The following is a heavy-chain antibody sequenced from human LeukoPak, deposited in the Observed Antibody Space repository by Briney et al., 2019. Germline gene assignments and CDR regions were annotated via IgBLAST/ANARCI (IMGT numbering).Heavy chain of an antibody. V-gene: IGHV4-34*01. CDR2: INHSGST. J-gene: IGHJ5*02. CDR1: GGSFSGYY. D-gene: IGHD3-3*01. Sequence: PSETLSLTCAVYGGSFSGYYWSWIRQPPGKGLEWIGEINHSGSTNYNPSLKSRVTISVDTSKNQFSLKLSSVTAADTAVYYCVRGMITIFGVGNWFDPWGQGTLVTVSS. CDR3: VRGMITIFGVGNWFDP.